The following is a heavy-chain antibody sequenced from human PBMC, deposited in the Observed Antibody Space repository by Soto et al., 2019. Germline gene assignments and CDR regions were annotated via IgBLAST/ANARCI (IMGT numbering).Heavy chain of an antibody. CDR2: IYYSGST. J-gene: IGHJ6*02. V-gene: IGHV4-39*01. CDR3: ARHVDSSSWLRALYYYYGMDV. Sequence: SETLSLTCTVSGGSISSSSYYWGWIRQPPGKGLEWIGSIYYSGSTYYNPSLKSRVTISVDTSKNQFSLKLSSVTAADTAVYYCARHVDSSSWLRALYYYYGMDVWGQGTTVT. CDR1: GGSISSSSYY. D-gene: IGHD6-13*01.